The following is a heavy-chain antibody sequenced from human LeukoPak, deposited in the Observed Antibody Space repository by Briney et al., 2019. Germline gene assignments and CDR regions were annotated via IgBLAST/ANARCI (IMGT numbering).Heavy chain of an antibody. CDR3: ARHNAVGATNLLPYYFDY. V-gene: IGHV4-59*08. D-gene: IGHD1-26*01. Sequence: SETLSLTCTVSGGSISSYYWSWIRQPPGKGLEWIGYIYYSGSTNYNPSLKSRVTTSVDTSKNQFSLKLSSVTAADTAVYYCARHNAVGATNLLPYYFDYWGQGTLVTVSS. CDR2: IYYSGST. J-gene: IGHJ4*02. CDR1: GGSISSYY.